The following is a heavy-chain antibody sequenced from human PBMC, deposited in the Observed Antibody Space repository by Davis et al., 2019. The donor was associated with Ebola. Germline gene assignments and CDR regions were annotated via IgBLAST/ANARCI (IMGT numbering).Heavy chain of an antibody. V-gene: IGHV3-30*03. Sequence: GGSLRLSCAASGFTFSSYGMHWVRQAPGKGLEWVAVISYDGSNKYYADSVKGRFTISRDNSKNTLYLQMNSLRAEDTAVYYCARVPAATDNYYYYGMDVWGQGTTVTVSS. D-gene: IGHD2-2*01. CDR3: ARVPAATDNYYYYGMDV. CDR2: ISYDGSNK. J-gene: IGHJ6*02. CDR1: GFTFSSYG.